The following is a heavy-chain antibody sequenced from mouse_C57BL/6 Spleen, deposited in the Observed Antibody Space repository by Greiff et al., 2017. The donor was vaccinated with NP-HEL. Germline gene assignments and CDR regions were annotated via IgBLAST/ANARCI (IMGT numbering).Heavy chain of an antibody. V-gene: IGHV1-15*01. CDR2: IDPETGGT. CDR3: TFPYGSSYGWYFDV. J-gene: IGHJ1*03. Sequence: VQLQESGAELVRPGASVTLSCKASGYTFTDYEMHWVKQTPVHGLEWIGAIDPETGGTAYNQKFKGKAILTADKSSSTAYMELRSLTSEDSAVYYCTFPYGSSYGWYFDVWGTGTTVTVSS. D-gene: IGHD1-1*01. CDR1: GYTFTDYE.